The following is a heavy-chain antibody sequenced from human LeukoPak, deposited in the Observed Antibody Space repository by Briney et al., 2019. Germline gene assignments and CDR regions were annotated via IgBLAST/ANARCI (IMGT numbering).Heavy chain of an antibody. Sequence: SETLSLTCTVSGGSISSNYWSWIRQPPGRGLERIGSTYYSGSTNYNPSLKSRATISVDTSRNQFSLKLSSVTAADTAVYYCARGGGAYYDNSGYYRGGSEFDYWGQGTLVTVSS. D-gene: IGHD3-22*01. CDR2: TYYSGST. CDR3: ARGGGAYYDNSGYYRGGSEFDY. V-gene: IGHV4-59*01. CDR1: GGSISSNY. J-gene: IGHJ4*02.